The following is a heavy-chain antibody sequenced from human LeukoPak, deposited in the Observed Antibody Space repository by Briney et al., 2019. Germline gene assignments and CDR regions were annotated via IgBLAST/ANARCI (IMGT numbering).Heavy chain of an antibody. D-gene: IGHD5-18*01. V-gene: IGHV6-1*01. Sequence: SQTLSLTCAISGDSVSSNSAAWNWIRQSPSRGLEWPGRTYYRSKVYNDYAVSVKIRITITPDTSENYFSLPLNSVTPEDTAVYYCARGYGYYFDYWGQGTLVTVSS. J-gene: IGHJ4*02. CDR1: GDSVSSNSAA. CDR2: TYYRSKVYN. CDR3: ARGYGYYFDY.